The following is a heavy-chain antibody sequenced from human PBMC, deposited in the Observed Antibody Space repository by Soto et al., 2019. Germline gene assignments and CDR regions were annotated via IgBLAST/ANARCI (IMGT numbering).Heavy chain of an antibody. CDR1: GFPFTSFF. J-gene: IGHJ4*02. Sequence: ASVKVSFKASGFPFTSFFIHWLRQAPGQGLEWMGVINPRSGSANYAQKFQDRLTLTRDTSSTTVYMDLSSLKSEDTALYYCVRAPYSFDIWGQGTLVTVSS. V-gene: IGHV1-46*01. CDR2: INPRSGSA. CDR3: VRAPYSFDI.